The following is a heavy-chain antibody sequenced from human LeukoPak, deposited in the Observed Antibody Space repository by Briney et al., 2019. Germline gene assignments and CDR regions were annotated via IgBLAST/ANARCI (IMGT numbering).Heavy chain of an antibody. J-gene: IGHJ4*02. CDR2: INPNSGGT. Sequence: ASVKVSCKASGYTFTGYCMHWVRQAPGQGLEWMGWINPNSGGTNYAQKFQGRVSMTRATSTSTAYKELSRLRSDDTAVYHCARDDLFVYWGQGTLVTDSS. V-gene: IGHV1-2*02. CDR3: ARDDLFVY. CDR1: GYTFTGYC.